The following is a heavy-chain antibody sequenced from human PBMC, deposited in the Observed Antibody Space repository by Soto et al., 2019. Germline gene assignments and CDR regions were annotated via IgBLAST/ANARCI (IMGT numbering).Heavy chain of an antibody. CDR2: ISGSGGST. CDR1: GFTFSNYA. D-gene: IGHD2-15*01. V-gene: IGHV3-23*01. Sequence: GSLRLSCAASGFTFSNYAMSWVRQAPGKGLEWVSVISGSGGSTYYADSVKGRFTISRDNSKNTLYLQMNSLRAEDTAVYYCARTEGYCSVGSCYYYDMDVWGQGTTVTVSS. J-gene: IGHJ6*02. CDR3: ARTEGYCSVGSCYYYDMDV.